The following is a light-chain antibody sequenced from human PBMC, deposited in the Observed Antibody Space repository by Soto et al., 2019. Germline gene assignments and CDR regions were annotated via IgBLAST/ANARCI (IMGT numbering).Light chain of an antibody. CDR2: GAS. V-gene: IGKV3D-20*02. J-gene: IGKJ5*01. CDR3: QQRSSWPIT. Sequence: VFTQSPGTLSLSPGERATLSCRASQSVSSTYLAWYQQKPGQAPRLLIYGASSRATGIPDRFSGGQSGADFTLSFSTLEPEDFAVYYCQQRSSWPITFGQGTRLEI. CDR1: QSVSSTY.